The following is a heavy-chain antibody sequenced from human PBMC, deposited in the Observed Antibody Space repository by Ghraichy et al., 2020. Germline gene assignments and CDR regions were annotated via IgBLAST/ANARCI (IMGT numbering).Heavy chain of an antibody. CDR3: ARLGSMIGWN. CDR2: IYYSGST. CDR1: GGSISSSSYY. V-gene: IGHV4-39*01. D-gene: IGHD3-22*01. J-gene: IGHJ4*02. Sequence: SQTLSLTCTVSGGSISSSSYYWGWIRQPPGKGLEWIGSIYYSGSTYYNPSLKSRVTISVDTSKNQFSLKLSSVTAADTAVYYCARLGSMIGWNWGQGTLVTVSS.